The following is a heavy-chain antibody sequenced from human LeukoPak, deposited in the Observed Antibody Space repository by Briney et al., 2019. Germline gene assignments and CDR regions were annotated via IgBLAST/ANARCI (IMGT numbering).Heavy chain of an antibody. V-gene: IGHV4-39*01. CDR1: GGSISSSDYY. J-gene: IGHJ4*02. Sequence: SETLSLTCTVSGGSISSSDYYWAWIRHPPGKGLEWIGIIYYRGGTSYNPSLKSRVTISVDTSKSQFSLNLSSVTAADTAVYYCARRSGSRPFYFDFWGQGTLVTVSS. CDR2: IYYRGGT. CDR3: ARRSGSRPFYFDF. D-gene: IGHD6-25*01.